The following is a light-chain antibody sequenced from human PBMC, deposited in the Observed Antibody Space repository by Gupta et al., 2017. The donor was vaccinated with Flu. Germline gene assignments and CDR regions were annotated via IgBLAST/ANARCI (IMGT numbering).Light chain of an antibody. J-gene: IGLJ3*02. CDR1: SSDVGGYNY. CDR3: SSYTSSSTLV. Sequence: QSALTQPASVSGSPGQSITISCTGTSSDVGGYNYVSWYQQHPGKAPKLMICEISNRPSGVSTRFSGSKSGNTASLTISGLQAEDEADYYCSSYTSSSTLVFGGGTKLTVL. V-gene: IGLV2-14*01. CDR2: EIS.